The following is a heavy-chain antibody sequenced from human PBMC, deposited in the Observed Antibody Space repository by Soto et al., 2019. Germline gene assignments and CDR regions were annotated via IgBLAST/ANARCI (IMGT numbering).Heavy chain of an antibody. CDR1: GFTFRDYA. V-gene: IGHV3-23*01. D-gene: IGHD3-9*01. CDR3: AKGGAVYGLLTHDY. Sequence: EVQLLESGGGLEQPGGSLRLSCAASGFTFRDYAMSWVRQAPGKGLEWVTTITGSSSNLYYSDSVKGRFAISRDNSKNTLYLQMDSLTAEDTAVYYCAKGGAVYGLLTHDYWGQGTFVTVSS. J-gene: IGHJ4*02. CDR2: ITGSSSNL.